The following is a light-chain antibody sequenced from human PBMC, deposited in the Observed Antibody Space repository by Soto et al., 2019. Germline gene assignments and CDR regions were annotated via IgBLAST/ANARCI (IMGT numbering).Light chain of an antibody. CDR1: QGVSSSY. V-gene: IGKV3-20*01. Sequence: EIVLTQSPGTLSLSPGEGATLSCRASQGVSSSYLAWYQHKPGQAPRLLIYGASSRASGIPDRFSGSGSGTDFTLTINRLEPEDGAVYYCQQYGASVTFGPGTKVYLK. CDR3: QQYGASVT. CDR2: GAS. J-gene: IGKJ3*01.